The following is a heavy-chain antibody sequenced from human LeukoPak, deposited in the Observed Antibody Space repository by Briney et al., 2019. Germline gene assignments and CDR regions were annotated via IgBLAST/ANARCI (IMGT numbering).Heavy chain of an antibody. CDR1: GFTFSNYG. J-gene: IGHJ4*02. CDR2: IRYDGSNK. D-gene: IGHD5-24*01. Sequence: SGGSLRLSCAASGFTFSNYGMHWVRQAPGKGLEWVAFIRYDGSNKYYADSVKGRFTISRDNSKNTLYLQMNSLRAEDTAVYYCAQNNYGPGDYWGQGTLVTVSS. V-gene: IGHV3-30*02. CDR3: AQNNYGPGDY.